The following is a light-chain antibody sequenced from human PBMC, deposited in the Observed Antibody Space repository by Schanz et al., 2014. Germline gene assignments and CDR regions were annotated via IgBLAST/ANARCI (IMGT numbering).Light chain of an antibody. Sequence: QSVLTQPSSVSGTPGQRVTISCSGSSSNVGSNYVYWYQQVPGTAPKLLIYRNDERPSGVPDRFSGSKSGTSASLAISDLRSEDEADYYCAAWDDDLLFGGGTKLTVL. CDR1: SSNVGSNY. CDR2: RND. CDR3: AAWDDDLL. V-gene: IGLV1-47*01. J-gene: IGLJ2*01.